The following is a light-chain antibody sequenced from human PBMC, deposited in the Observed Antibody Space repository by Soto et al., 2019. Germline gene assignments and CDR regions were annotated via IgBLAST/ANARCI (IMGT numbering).Light chain of an antibody. CDR1: QSVNYN. CDR3: QQYTNWPVMYT. V-gene: IGKV3-15*01. Sequence: LTTQSPATLSVSPGERATLSCRASQSVNYNLAWYQQKPGQAPRLLIFGASARATGTPARFSGSGFGTEFTLTISSLQSEDFAVYYCQQYTNWPVMYTFGQGTK. CDR2: GAS. J-gene: IGKJ2*01.